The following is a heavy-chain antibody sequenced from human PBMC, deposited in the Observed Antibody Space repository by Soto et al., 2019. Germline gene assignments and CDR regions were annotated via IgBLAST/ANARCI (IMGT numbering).Heavy chain of an antibody. J-gene: IGHJ4*02. D-gene: IGHD1-26*01. CDR2: IRTDTGDT. CDR3: AKENPPESGSYYDH. CDR1: GYTFTNHA. Sequence: QVQLVQSGAEVKKPGASVKVSCKASGYTFTNHAIHWVRQAPGQRLQWMGWIRTDTGDTGYSQKFQDRVTITRDTSASTAYVELSSLTSEDTAVYYCAKENPPESGSYYDHWGQGTLVTVSS. V-gene: IGHV1-3*04.